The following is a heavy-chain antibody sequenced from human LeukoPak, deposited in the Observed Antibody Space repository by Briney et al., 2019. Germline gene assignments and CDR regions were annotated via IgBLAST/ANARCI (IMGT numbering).Heavy chain of an antibody. J-gene: IGHJ4*02. V-gene: IGHV3-7*01. CDR3: ARDPRSGLYYFDY. Sequence: GGSLRLSCAASGFTFSTYVINWVRQAPGKGLEWVANIKQDGSEKYYVDSVKGRFTISRDNAKNSLYLQMNSLRAEDTAVYYCARDPRSGLYYFDYWGQGTLVTVSS. CDR2: IKQDGSEK. D-gene: IGHD3-10*01. CDR1: GFTFSTYV.